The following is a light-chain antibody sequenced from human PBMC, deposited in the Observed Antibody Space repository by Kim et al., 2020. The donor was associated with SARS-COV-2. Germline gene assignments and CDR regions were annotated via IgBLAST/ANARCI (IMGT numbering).Light chain of an antibody. Sequence: SVSPGKRATLSCRASQSISNNVAWYQHKPGQAPRLLMYDASTRATGIPARFSGSGSGTEFTLTISSLQSEDFALYYCQQYSNWRAFGGGTKVDIK. CDR1: QSISNN. CDR3: QQYSNWRA. CDR2: DAS. J-gene: IGKJ4*01. V-gene: IGKV3-15*01.